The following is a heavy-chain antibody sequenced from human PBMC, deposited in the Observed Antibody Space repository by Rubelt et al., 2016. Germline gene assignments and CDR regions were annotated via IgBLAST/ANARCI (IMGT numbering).Heavy chain of an antibody. J-gene: IGHJ3*01. CDR2: IDPNTGGT. CDR3: ARAGSAAFD. D-gene: IGHD2-15*01. Sequence: QVQLVQSGAEVKKPGASVKVSCKASGYTFTGYYIHWVRQAPGQGLEWMGWIDPNTGGTNYAQKFQGRVTITRDTAPSTAYIGLGGLTSDDTAVYYCARAGSAAFDWGPGTMVTVSS. CDR1: GYTFTGYY. V-gene: IGHV1-2*02.